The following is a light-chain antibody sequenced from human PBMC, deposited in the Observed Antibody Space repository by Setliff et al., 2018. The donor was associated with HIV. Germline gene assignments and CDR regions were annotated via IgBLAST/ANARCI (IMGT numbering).Light chain of an antibody. J-gene: IGLJ1*01. Sequence: QSALTQPASVSGSPGQSITISCTGTSSDVGSYNLVSWYQQHPGKAPKLMIYEGSKRPSGVSNRFSGSKSGNTASLTISGLQAEDEADYYCSSFLSTTTSVFGSGTKVTVL. CDR1: SSDVGSYNL. CDR2: EGS. CDR3: SSFLSTTTSV. V-gene: IGLV2-14*02.